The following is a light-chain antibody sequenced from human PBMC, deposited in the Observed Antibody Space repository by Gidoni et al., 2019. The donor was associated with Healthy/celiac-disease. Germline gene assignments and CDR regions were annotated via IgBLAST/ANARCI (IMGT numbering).Light chain of an antibody. CDR3: QQYYSYPHT. CDR2: DAS. J-gene: IGKJ1*01. Sequence: AIRLTQSPSSFSASTGDRVTITCRASQGISSYLAWYQQKPGKAPKLLIYDASTLESGVPSRFSGSGSGTDFTLTISCLQSDDFATYYCQQYYSYPHTFGQGTKVEIK. CDR1: QGISSY. V-gene: IGKV1-8*01.